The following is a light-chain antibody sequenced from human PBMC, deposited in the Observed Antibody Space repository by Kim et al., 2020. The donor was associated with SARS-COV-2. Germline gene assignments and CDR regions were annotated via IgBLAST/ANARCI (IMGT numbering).Light chain of an antibody. J-gene: IGLJ1*01. CDR2: ETN. Sequence: ELTQPPSASGTPGQRVTISCSGTSSSIGSNYVNWYQQFPGTAPKLLIYETNQRSSGVPDRFSGSKSGTSASLAISGLRSEDEADYYCAAWDDSLSGGIFGSGTKVTVL. CDR3: AAWDDSLSGGI. CDR1: SSSIGSNY. V-gene: IGLV1-47*01.